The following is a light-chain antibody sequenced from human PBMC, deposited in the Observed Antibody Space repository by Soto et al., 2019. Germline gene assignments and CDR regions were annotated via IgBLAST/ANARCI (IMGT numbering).Light chain of an antibody. CDR1: QDIGSG. V-gene: IGKV1-16*01. CDR2: SAS. Sequence: DIQMTQSPSSLSASVGDRVTITCRASQDIGSGLAWFQQKPGKAPKSLIRSASTLQSGVTSTFSGSGSWTDFTLTTSSLQPEDGATDYGQQYKSFPLTFGGGTKVEIK. CDR3: QQYKSFPLT. J-gene: IGKJ4*01.